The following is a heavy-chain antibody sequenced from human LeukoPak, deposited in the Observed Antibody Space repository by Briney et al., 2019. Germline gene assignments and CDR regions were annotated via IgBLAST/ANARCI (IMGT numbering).Heavy chain of an antibody. J-gene: IGHJ6*03. D-gene: IGHD5-12*01. CDR1: GGSISSYY. CDR2: IYTSGST. V-gene: IGHV4-4*07. CDR3: ARAHSGYEDYYYYYMDV. Sequence: SETLSLTCTVSGGSISSYYWSWIRQPAGKGLEWIGRIYTSGSTNYNPSLKSRVTMSVDTSKNQFSLKLSSVTAADTAVYYCARAHSGYEDYYYYYMDVWGKGTTVTISS.